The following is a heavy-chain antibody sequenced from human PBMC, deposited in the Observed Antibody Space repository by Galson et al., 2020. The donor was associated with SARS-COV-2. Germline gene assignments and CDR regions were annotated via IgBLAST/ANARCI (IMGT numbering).Heavy chain of an antibody. CDR1: GFPFSTYS. D-gene: IGHD5-18*01. Sequence: NSGGSLRLSCAASGFPFSTYSMNWVRQAPGKGLEWVSSISTSSSYMYYADSVKGRFTISRDNPKNSLYLQMNSLRAEDTAVYYCARDEGIRGYNYGRLYYAMDGWGHGTTVTVSS. CDR2: ISTSSSYM. CDR3: ARDEGIRGYNYGRLYYAMDG. J-gene: IGHJ6*02. V-gene: IGHV3-21*01.